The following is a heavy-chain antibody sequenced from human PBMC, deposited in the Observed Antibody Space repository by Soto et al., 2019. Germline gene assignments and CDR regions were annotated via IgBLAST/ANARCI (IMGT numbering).Heavy chain of an antibody. CDR1: GGSISSGGYY. D-gene: IGHD6-6*01. V-gene: IGHV4-31*03. J-gene: IGHJ6*03. Sequence: SETLSLTCTVSGGSISSGGYYWSWIRQHPGKGLEWIGYIYYSGSTYYNPSLKSRVTISVDTSKNQVSLKLSSVTAADTSVYYCARVRRPQSYMDVWGKGTTVTVSS. CDR2: IYYSGST. CDR3: ARVRRPQSYMDV.